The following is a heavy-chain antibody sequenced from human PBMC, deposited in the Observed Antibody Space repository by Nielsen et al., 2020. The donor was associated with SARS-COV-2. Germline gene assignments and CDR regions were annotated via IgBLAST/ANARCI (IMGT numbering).Heavy chain of an antibody. Sequence: SETLSLTCTVSGGSISSYYWSWIRQPPGKGLEWIGYIYYSGSTYYNPSLKSRVTISVDTSKNQFSLKLSSVTAADTAVYYCASLTGPCFDYWGQGTLVTVSS. CDR1: GGSISSYY. J-gene: IGHJ4*02. CDR3: ASLTGPCFDY. CDR2: IYYSGST. D-gene: IGHD1-20*01. V-gene: IGHV4-59*08.